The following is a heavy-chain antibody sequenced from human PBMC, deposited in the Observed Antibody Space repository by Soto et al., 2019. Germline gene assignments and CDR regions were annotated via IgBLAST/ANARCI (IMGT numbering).Heavy chain of an antibody. D-gene: IGHD3-3*02. CDR1: GGTFGNSA. V-gene: IGHV1-69*12. J-gene: IGHJ6*02. Sequence: QVQLVQSGAEVKKPGSSVTVSCKASGGTFGNSAVSWVRQAPGQGLEWMGGIIPIFRTPDYAQKFQGRVTITADESTSTVYMELTSLRSEDTAVYYCARDKDRQQLGGNYYYGIDAWGQGTTVTVSS. CDR2: IIPIFRTP. CDR3: ARDKDRQQLGGNYYYGIDA.